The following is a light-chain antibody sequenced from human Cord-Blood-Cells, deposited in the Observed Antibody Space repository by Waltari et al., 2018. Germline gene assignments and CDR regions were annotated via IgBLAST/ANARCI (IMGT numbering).Light chain of an antibody. CDR1: QSVLYSSNNKNY. Sequence: DIMMTQSPDSLAVSLGERATINSKSSQSVLYSSNNKNYLAWYQQKPGQPPKLLIYWASTRESGVPDRFSGNGSGTDFTLTISSLQAEDVAVYYCQQYYSTPYTFGQGTKLEIK. CDR3: QQYYSTPYT. V-gene: IGKV4-1*01. J-gene: IGKJ2*01. CDR2: WAS.